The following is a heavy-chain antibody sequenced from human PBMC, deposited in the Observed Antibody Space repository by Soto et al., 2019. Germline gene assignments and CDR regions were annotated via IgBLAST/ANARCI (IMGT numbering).Heavy chain of an antibody. V-gene: IGHV3-30-3*01. D-gene: IGHD3-22*01. Sequence: QVQLVESGGGVVQPGRSLRLSCAASGFTFSSYAMHWVRQAPGKGLEWVAVISYDGSNKYYADSVKGRFTISRDNSKNTLYLQMNSLRAEDTAVYYCARARRGYYDSSGPYYYYGMDVWGQGTAVTVSS. J-gene: IGHJ6*02. CDR3: ARARRGYYDSSGPYYYYGMDV. CDR2: ISYDGSNK. CDR1: GFTFSSYA.